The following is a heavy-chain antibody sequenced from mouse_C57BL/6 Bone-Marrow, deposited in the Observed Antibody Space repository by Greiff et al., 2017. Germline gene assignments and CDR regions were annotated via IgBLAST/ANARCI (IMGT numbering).Heavy chain of an antibody. CDR3: ARGKDFWYFDV. CDR2: IYPRSGNT. CDR1: GYTFTSYG. Sequence: QVQLKQSGAELARPGASVKLSCKASGYTFTSYGISWVKQRTGQGLEWIGEIYPRSGNTYYNEKFKGKATLTADKSSSAAYMRLRSLTSEDSAVYFCARGKDFWYFDVWGTGTTVTVSA. J-gene: IGHJ1*03. V-gene: IGHV1-81*01.